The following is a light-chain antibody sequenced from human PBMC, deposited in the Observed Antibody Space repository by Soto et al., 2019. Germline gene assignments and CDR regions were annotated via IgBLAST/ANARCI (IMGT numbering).Light chain of an antibody. J-gene: IGKJ2*01. CDR2: AAS. CDR3: QQYNSYPHT. Sequence: QMTQSPSSLSASIGDRVTITCRASQGIKNYLAWFQQKPGKAPKSLISAASSWQGGVPSKFSGSGYGTDFTLTISSLQPEDFAIYYCQQYNSYPHTFGQGTRLEIQ. V-gene: IGKV1-16*02. CDR1: QGIKNY.